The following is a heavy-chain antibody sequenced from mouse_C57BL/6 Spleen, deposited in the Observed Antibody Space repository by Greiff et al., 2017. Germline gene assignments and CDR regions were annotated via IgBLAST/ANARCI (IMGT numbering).Heavy chain of an antibody. CDR3: GREGDCDEEWFGY. CDR1: GYTFTDYI. J-gene: IGHJ3*01. D-gene: IGHD3-3*01. Sequence: VQLQQSGPELASPGASVTLSCKASGYTFTDYIMNWVKKRPGQGLEWIGWISPVSGDTNYNQKFMGKATFSVDRSSSTVYMVLNSLTSEDPAVYYRGREGDCDEEWFGYWGKGTLVTVSA. CDR2: ISPVSGDT. V-gene: IGHV1-11*01.